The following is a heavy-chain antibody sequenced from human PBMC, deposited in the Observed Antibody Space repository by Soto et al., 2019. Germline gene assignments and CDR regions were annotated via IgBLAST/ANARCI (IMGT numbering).Heavy chain of an antibody. J-gene: IGHJ5*02. CDR3: ASGFGTGTTARNNWFDP. CDR1: GGSISSSNW. Sequence: QVQLQESGPGLVKPSGTLSLTCAVSGGSISSSNWWSWVRQPPGKGLEWFGEIYHSGSTNYNPSLKSRVTISVDKSKNQFSLKLSSVTAADTAVYYCASGFGTGTTARNNWFDPWGQGTLVTVSS. D-gene: IGHD1-7*01. CDR2: IYHSGST. V-gene: IGHV4-4*02.